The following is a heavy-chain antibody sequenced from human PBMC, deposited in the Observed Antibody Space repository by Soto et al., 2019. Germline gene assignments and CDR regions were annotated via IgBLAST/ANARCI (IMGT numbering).Heavy chain of an antibody. CDR3: ARDPGGAVVIDY. J-gene: IGHJ4*02. D-gene: IGHD2-15*01. V-gene: IGHV3-30-3*01. CDR2: ISYDGSNK. CDR1: GFTFSSYA. Sequence: QVQLVESGGGVVQPGRSLRLSCAASGFTFSSYAMHWVRQAPGKGLEWVAVISYDGSNKYYSDSVKGRFTISRDNSKNTLYLQINSLRAEDTAVYYCARDPGGAVVIDYWGQGTLVTVSS.